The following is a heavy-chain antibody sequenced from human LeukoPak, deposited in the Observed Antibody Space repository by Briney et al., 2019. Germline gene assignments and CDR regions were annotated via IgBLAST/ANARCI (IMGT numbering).Heavy chain of an antibody. J-gene: IGHJ5*02. CDR2: IYTSGIT. CDR1: GGSISSGSYY. V-gene: IGHV4-61*09. Sequence: SETLSLTCTVSGGSISSGSYYWSWIRQPAGKGLEWIGHIYTSGITNYNPSLKSRVTISVDTSKNQFSLKLNSVTAADTAVYYCARDWGGLNWFDPWGQGTLVTVSS. D-gene: IGHD3-16*01. CDR3: ARDWGGLNWFDP.